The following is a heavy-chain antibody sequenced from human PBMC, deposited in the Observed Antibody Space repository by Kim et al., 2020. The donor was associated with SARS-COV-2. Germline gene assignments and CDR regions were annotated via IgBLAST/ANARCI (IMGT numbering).Heavy chain of an antibody. CDR2: IIPIFGTA. Sequence: SVKVSCKASGGTFSSYAISWVRQAPGQGLEWMGGIIPIFGTANYAQKFQGRVTITADESTSTAYMELSSLRSEDTAVYYCARNYDFWSGYHGLPTRYYGMDVWGQGTTVTVSS. D-gene: IGHD3-3*01. CDR3: ARNYDFWSGYHGLPTRYYGMDV. J-gene: IGHJ6*02. V-gene: IGHV1-69*13. CDR1: GGTFSSYA.